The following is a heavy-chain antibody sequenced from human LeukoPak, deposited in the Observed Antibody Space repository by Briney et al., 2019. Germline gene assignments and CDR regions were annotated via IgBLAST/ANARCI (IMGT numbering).Heavy chain of an antibody. CDR3: AKATEVATLYNWFDP. V-gene: IGHV3-30*18. CDR1: GFTFSSYG. Sequence: PGGSLRLSCAASGFTFSSYGMHWVRQAPGKGLEWVAVISYDGSNKYYADSVKGRFTISRDNSKNTLYLQMNSLRAEDTAVYYCAKATEVATLYNWFDPWGQGTLVTVSS. CDR2: ISYDGSNK. J-gene: IGHJ5*02. D-gene: IGHD5-24*01.